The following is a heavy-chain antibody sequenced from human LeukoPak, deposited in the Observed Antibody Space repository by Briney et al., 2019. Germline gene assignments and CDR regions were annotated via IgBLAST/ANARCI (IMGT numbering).Heavy chain of an antibody. V-gene: IGHV4-61*02. CDR3: ARGERWLQSSDY. CDR2: IYTSGST. J-gene: IGHJ4*02. Sequence: SQTLSLTCTVSGGSISSGSYYWSWIGQPAGKGLEWIGRIYTSGSTNYDPSLKSRVTISVDTSKNQFSLKLSSVTAADTAVYYCARGERWLQSSDYWGQGTLVTVSS. D-gene: IGHD5-24*01. CDR1: GGSISSGSYY.